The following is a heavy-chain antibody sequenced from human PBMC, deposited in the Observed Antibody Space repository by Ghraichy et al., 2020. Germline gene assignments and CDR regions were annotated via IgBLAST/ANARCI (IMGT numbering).Heavy chain of an antibody. CDR3: ARGPQLDSASWYWFDP. V-gene: IGHV4-59*01. Sequence: SETLSLTCTVSGGSISPYYWSWIRQPPGKGLEWIGYIYYTGSTKYNASLKSRVTISLDTSKNHFSLKLSSVTAADTAVYYCARGPQLDSASWYWFDPWGQGTLVTVSS. CDR2: IYYTGST. D-gene: IGHD6-13*01. CDR1: GGSISPYY. J-gene: IGHJ5*02.